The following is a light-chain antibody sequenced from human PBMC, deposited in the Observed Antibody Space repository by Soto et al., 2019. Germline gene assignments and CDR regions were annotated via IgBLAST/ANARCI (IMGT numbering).Light chain of an antibody. CDR2: GAS. V-gene: IGKV3-20*01. CDR3: QQYRSSLHT. J-gene: IGKJ2*01. CDR1: QRVSSSY. Sequence: EIVLTQSPGTLSLSPGERATLSCRASQRVSSSYLDWYQQKPGQAPRLLIYGASSRATGIPDRFSGSGSGTDFTLTISRLEPEDFAVYYCQQYRSSLHTFGQGTKLEIK.